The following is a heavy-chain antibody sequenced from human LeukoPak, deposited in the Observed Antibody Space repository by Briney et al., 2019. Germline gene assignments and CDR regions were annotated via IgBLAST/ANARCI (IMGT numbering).Heavy chain of an antibody. Sequence: SETLSLTCTVSGGSISSSSYYWGWIRQPPGKRLEWIGSIYYSGSTYYNPSLKSRVTISVDTSKNQFSLKLSSVTAADTAVYYCARQPFGYYDSSGASAFDIWGQGTMVTVSS. D-gene: IGHD3-22*01. CDR2: IYYSGST. CDR1: GGSISSSSYY. V-gene: IGHV4-39*01. J-gene: IGHJ3*02. CDR3: ARQPFGYYDSSGASAFDI.